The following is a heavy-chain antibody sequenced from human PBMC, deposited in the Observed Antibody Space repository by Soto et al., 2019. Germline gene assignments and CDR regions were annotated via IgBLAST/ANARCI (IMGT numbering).Heavy chain of an antibody. Sequence: QVQLVESGGGLVKPGGSLRLSCVASGFTFSDNYMSWIRQAPGKGLEWVSYISGSGTTIYYGDSVQGRFTISRDNAENSLYLQMNSLRPDDTAVYYCARERNGYGGLDYWGQGTLVTVSS. D-gene: IGHD5-12*01. V-gene: IGHV3-11*01. CDR1: GFTFSDNY. J-gene: IGHJ4*02. CDR2: ISGSGTTI. CDR3: ARERNGYGGLDY.